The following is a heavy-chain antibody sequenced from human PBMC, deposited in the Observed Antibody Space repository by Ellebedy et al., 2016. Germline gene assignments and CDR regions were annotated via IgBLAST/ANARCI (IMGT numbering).Heavy chain of an antibody. D-gene: IGHD2-21*02. Sequence: SVKVSXXASGGTFSSYAISWVRQAPGQGLEWMGGIIPIFGTANYAQKFQGRVTITADESTSTAYMELSSLRSEDTAVYYCARVPPPFAYCGGDCYSSPPYFDYWGQGTLVTVSS. J-gene: IGHJ4*02. CDR1: GGTFSSYA. CDR3: ARVPPPFAYCGGDCYSSPPYFDY. V-gene: IGHV1-69*13. CDR2: IIPIFGTA.